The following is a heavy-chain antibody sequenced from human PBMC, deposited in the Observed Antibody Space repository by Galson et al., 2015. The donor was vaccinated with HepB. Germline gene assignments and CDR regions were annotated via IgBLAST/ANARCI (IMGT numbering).Heavy chain of an antibody. V-gene: IGHV6-1*01. Sequence: CAISGDSVSSNSAAWNWIRQSPSRGLEWPGRTYYRSKWYNDYAVSVKSRIIINPDTSKNQFSLQLNSVTPEDMAVYYCARGLGATMVLPDWGQGTLVTVSS. CDR3: ARGLGATMVLPD. CDR1: GDSVSSNSAA. CDR2: TYYRSKWYN. D-gene: IGHD5-12*01. J-gene: IGHJ4*02.